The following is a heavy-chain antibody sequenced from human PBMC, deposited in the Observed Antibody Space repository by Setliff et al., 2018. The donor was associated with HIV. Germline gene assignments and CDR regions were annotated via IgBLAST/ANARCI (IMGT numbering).Heavy chain of an antibody. CDR3: ARDTAFLKEGTEY. J-gene: IGHJ4*02. CDR1: GFNFRDYY. CDR2: VYYNGVT. D-gene: IGHD5-18*01. Sequence: GSLRLSCAASGFNFRDYYMTWIRQPPGKGLEWIGSVYYNGVTYYNPSLKSRVTISVDTSKNQFSLRLNSVSAADTAVYFCARDTAFLKEGTEYWGQGTLVTVSS. V-gene: IGHV4-59*05.